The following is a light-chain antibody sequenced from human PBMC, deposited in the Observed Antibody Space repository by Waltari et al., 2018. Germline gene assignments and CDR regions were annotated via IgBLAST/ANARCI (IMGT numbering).Light chain of an antibody. CDR1: QSVSKNY. J-gene: IGKJ1*01. CDR3: QQYDNFLWT. CDR2: TAS. V-gene: IGKV3-20*01. Sequence: ENVLTQSPGTLSLSPGERATLSCRASQSVSKNYLAWYQQKPGQPPRLLIYTASSRATGIPDRFSGSGSGTDFTLTISGLEPEDFAVYYGQQYDNFLWTFGQGTKVEI.